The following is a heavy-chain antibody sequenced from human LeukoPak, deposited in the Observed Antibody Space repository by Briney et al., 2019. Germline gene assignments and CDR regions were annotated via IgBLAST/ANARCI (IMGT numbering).Heavy chain of an antibody. D-gene: IGHD5-24*01. Sequence: SETLSLTCSVSGPSITPYSWSWIRQPPGGGLEWIGYFYTSGNTHQNPSLKSRVTMSIDASKNQFSLRLSSMTAADAAVYYGARHRAEMATITDYTFDMWGQGTMVTVSS. CDR2: FYTSGNT. J-gene: IGHJ3*02. CDR1: GPSITPYS. V-gene: IGHV4-59*08. CDR3: ARHRAEMATITDYTFDM.